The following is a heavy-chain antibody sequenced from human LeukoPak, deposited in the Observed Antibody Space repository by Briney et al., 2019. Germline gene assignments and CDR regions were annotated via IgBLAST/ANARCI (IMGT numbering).Heavy chain of an antibody. D-gene: IGHD1-1*01. CDR3: ARGGSWNEDWFDP. V-gene: IGHV3-11*06. J-gene: IGHJ5*02. Sequence: GGSLRLSCAASGFTFSDYSMNWVRQAPGKGLEWVSYIGSVTTYTHYPDSVKGRFTISRDNAKNSLYLQMNSLRDEDTAVYYCARGGSWNEDWFDPWGQGTLVTVSS. CDR1: GFTFSDYS. CDR2: IGSVTTYT.